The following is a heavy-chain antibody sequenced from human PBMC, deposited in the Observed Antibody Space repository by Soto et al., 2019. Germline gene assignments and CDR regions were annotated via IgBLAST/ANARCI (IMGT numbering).Heavy chain of an antibody. CDR2: INGAET. V-gene: IGHV3-74*01. J-gene: IGHJ4*02. D-gene: IGHD6-13*01. CDR1: GFSFSSYW. CDR3: AGRGEHSASWSQIDY. Sequence: GGSLRLSCAASGFSFSSYWMHWLRQVPGKGLVWVSRINGAETYYADSVKGRFTISRDNSKNTLYLQMNSLRAGDTAVYYCAGRGEHSASWSQIDYWGQGALVTVSS.